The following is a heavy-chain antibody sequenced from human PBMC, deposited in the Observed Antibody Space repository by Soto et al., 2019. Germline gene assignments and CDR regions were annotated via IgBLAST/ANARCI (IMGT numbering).Heavy chain of an antibody. J-gene: IGHJ4*02. CDR1: GFTFSSYA. Sequence: EVQLLESGGGLVQPGGSLRLSCTASGFTFSSYAMSWVRQAPGKGLEWVSAISGSGGSTYYADSVKGRFTISRDNSKNTLYLQMNSMRAEDTAVYYCAKDRILLRFLEWLLWGRFDYWGQGTLVTVSS. CDR2: ISGSGGST. CDR3: AKDRILLRFLEWLLWGRFDY. D-gene: IGHD3-3*01. V-gene: IGHV3-23*01.